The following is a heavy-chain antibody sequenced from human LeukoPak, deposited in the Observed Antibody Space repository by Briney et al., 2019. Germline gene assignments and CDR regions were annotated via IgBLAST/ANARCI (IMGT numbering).Heavy chain of an antibody. V-gene: IGHV1-2*02. J-gene: IGHJ3*02. D-gene: IGHD4-23*01. CDR3: ARAVVYDAFDI. CDR2: INPNSGGT. CDR1: GYTFTGYY. Sequence: GASVKVSCKASGYTFTGYYMHWVRQAPGQGLEWMGWINPNSGGTNYAQKFQGRVTITRNTSISTAYMELSSLRSEDTAVYYCARAVVYDAFDIWGQGTMVTVSS.